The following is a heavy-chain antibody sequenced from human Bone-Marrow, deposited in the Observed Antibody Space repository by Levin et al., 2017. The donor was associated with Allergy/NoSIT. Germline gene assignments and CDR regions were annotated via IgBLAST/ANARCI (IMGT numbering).Heavy chain of an antibody. CDR1: GDTLNEVS. Sequence: ASVKVSCRVIGDTLNEVSIHWVRQVPLKGLEWIGGFDPEEREILYAQRFQGRVAMPEDTSTETAYLEVSSLGSEDTAVYYCTTAHYSDNNGYYFIDHWGQGTLVTVSS. CDR3: TTAHYSDNNGYYFIDH. J-gene: IGHJ4*02. CDR2: FDPEEREI. D-gene: IGHD3-22*01. V-gene: IGHV1-24*01.